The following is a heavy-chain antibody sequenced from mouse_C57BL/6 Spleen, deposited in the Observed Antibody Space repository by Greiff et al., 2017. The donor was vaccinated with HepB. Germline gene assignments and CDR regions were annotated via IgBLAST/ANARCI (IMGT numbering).Heavy chain of an antibody. CDR3: ARYRSYRYAMDY. CDR1: GYTFTDYN. Sequence: EVQLQESGPELVKPGASVKIPCKASGYTFTDYNMDWVKQSHGKSLEWIGDINPNNGGTIYNQKFKGKATLTVDKSSSTAYMELRSLTSEDTAVYYCARYRSYRYAMDYWGQGTSVTVSS. CDR2: INPNNGGT. D-gene: IGHD1-1*01. V-gene: IGHV1-18*01. J-gene: IGHJ4*01.